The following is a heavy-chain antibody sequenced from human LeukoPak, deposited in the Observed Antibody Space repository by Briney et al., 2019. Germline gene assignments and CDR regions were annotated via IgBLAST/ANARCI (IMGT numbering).Heavy chain of an antibody. V-gene: IGHV3-30*18. CDR3: AKIKSGASWYMSAFDI. D-gene: IGHD6-13*01. CDR1: GFTFSSYG. CDR2: ISYDGSNK. Sequence: PGGSLRLSCAASGFTFSSYGMHWVRQAPGKGLEWVAVISYDGSNKYYADSVKGRFTISRVNSKNTLYLQMNSLRAEDTAVYYCAKIKSGASWYMSAFDIWGQGTMVTVSS. J-gene: IGHJ3*02.